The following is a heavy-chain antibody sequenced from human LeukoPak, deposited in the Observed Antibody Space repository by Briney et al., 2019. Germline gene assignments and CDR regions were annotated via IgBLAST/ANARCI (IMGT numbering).Heavy chain of an antibody. CDR2: INHSGST. CDR3: ARVRCSGGSCPYYYYYYYMDV. CDR1: GGSFSGYY. V-gene: IGHV4-34*01. J-gene: IGHJ6*03. D-gene: IGHD2-15*01. Sequence: SETLSLTCAVYGGSFSGYYWSWIRQPPGKGLEWTGEINHSGSTNYNPSLQSRVTISIDTSKNQFSLKLRFVTAADTAVYYCARVRCSGGSCPYYYYYYYMDVWGKGTTVTVSS.